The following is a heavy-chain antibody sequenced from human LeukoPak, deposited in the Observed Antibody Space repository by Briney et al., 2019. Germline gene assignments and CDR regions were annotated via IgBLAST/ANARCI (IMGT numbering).Heavy chain of an antibody. D-gene: IGHD4-17*01. V-gene: IGHV4-59*01. CDR1: GGSISNYY. CDR2: IYYTGST. J-gene: IGHJ4*02. CDR3: ASLRTPVMSTVN. Sequence: SETLSLTCTVSGGSISNYYWNWIRQPPGKGLEWIGYIYYTGSTNYNPSLKSRVTISVDTSKNEFSLKLTSVTAADTAVYYCASLRTPVMSTVNWGQGTLVTVSS.